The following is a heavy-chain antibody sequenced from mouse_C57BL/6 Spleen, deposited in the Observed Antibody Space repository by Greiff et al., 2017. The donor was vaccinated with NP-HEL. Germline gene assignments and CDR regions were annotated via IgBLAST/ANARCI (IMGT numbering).Heavy chain of an antibody. CDR1: GYSITSGYY. CDR2: ISYDGSN. Sequence: EVKLEASGPGLVKPSQSLSLTCSVTGYSITSGYYWNWIRQFPGNKLEWMGYISYDGSNNYNPSLKNRISITRYTSKNQFFLKLNSVTTEDTATYYCARGTAQATGYFDYWGQGTTLTVSS. V-gene: IGHV3-6*01. D-gene: IGHD3-2*02. CDR3: ARGTAQATGYFDY. J-gene: IGHJ2*01.